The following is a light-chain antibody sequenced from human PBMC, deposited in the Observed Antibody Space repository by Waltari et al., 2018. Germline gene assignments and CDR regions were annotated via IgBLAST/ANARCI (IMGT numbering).Light chain of an antibody. Sequence: DIQMTQSPSSLSTSVGDRVTITCRASQSISSYLNWYQQKPGKAPKLLIYAASSLQSGVPSRFSGSGSWTDFTLTLSSLQPEDFATYYCQQSYSTLAFGGGTKVEIK. CDR1: QSISSY. J-gene: IGKJ4*01. CDR3: QQSYSTLA. V-gene: IGKV1-39*01. CDR2: AAS.